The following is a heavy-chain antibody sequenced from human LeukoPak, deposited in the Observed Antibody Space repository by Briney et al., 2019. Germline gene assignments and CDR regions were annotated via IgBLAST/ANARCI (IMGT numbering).Heavy chain of an antibody. CDR2: ISGSGGST. J-gene: IGHJ4*02. CDR1: GFTFRCYA. Sequence: GGSLRLSCAASGFTFRCYAISWVRQAPGKGLEWVSAISGSGGSTYYADSVKGRFTISRDNSKNTLYLQMNSLRAQARALSYCAKGLEAVAGPFDYWGQGTLVTVSS. V-gene: IGHV3-23*01. CDR3: AKGLEAVAGPFDY. D-gene: IGHD6-19*01.